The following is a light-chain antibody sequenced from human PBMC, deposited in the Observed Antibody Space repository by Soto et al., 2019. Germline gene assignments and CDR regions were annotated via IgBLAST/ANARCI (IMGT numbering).Light chain of an antibody. J-gene: IGKJ5*01. CDR1: QSVSSN. CDR3: QQRSNWHPIT. CDR2: GAS. Sequence: EILMTQSPATLSVSPGESATLSCRASQSVSSNLAWYQQKPGQAPRLLIYGASTRATGIPASFSGSGSGTDFTLTISSLEHEDFAVYYCQQRSNWHPITFGQGTRLEIK. V-gene: IGKV3-15*01.